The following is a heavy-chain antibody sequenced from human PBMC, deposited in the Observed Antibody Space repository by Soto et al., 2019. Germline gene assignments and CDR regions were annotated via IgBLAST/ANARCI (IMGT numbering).Heavy chain of an antibody. CDR3: ASHPRDSSAHWYYFDY. Sequence: GGSLRLSCAASGFTFSSYWMHWVRQAPGKGLVWVSHVNNDESSTGYADSVKGRFTISRDNAKNSLYLQMNSLRAEDTAVYYCASHPRDSSAHWYYFDYWGQGTLVTVSS. D-gene: IGHD3-22*01. CDR2: VNNDESST. V-gene: IGHV3-74*01. CDR1: GFTFSSYW. J-gene: IGHJ4*02.